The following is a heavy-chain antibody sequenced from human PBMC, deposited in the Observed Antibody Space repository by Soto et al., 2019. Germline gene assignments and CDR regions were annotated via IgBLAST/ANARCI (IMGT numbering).Heavy chain of an antibody. CDR3: ARVRQGYSANNCYFDP. CDR1: GGSVRAPDW. J-gene: IGHJ5*01. Sequence: SETLSLTCTLSGGSVRAPDWWNWVRQSPDKGLEWIAEVHISGHSNYNPSLRSRVSVSIDSSKNQFYLNLNSVTAADTAIYYCARVRQGYSANNCYFDPWGQGTQVTVSS. CDR2: VHISGHS. D-gene: IGHD1-1*01. V-gene: IGHV4-4*02.